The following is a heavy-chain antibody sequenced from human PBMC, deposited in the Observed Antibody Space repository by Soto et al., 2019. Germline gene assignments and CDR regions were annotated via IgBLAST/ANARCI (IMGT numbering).Heavy chain of an antibody. CDR3: ARDGMVVVAASHYYYGMDV. CDR2: ISAYNGNT. V-gene: IGHV1-18*04. Sequence: ASVKVSCKASGYTFTSYGISWVRQAPGQGLEWMGWISAYNGNTNYAQKLRGRVTMTTDTSTSTAYMELRSLRSDDTAVYYCARDGMVVVAASHYYYGMDVWGQGTTVTVSS. D-gene: IGHD2-15*01. CDR1: GYTFTSYG. J-gene: IGHJ6*02.